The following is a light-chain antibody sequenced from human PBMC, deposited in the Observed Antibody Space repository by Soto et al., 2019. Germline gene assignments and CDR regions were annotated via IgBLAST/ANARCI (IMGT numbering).Light chain of an antibody. CDR2: EVS. J-gene: IGLJ1*01. V-gene: IGLV2-8*01. CDR3: SSYAGSNNFV. Sequence: QSALTQPASVSGSPGQSITISCTGTSSDVGGYDYVSWYQQHPDKAPKLMIYEVSERPSGVPDRFSGSKSSNTASLTVSGLQAEDEADYYCSSYAGSNNFVFGTGTKLTVL. CDR1: SSDVGGYDY.